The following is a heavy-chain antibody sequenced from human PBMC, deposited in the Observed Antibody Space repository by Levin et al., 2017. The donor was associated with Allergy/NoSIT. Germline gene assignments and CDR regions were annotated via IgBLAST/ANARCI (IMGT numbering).Heavy chain of an antibody. CDR2: IDPSDSYT. J-gene: IGHJ4*02. CDR1: GYSFTRYW. CDR3: VRSPQVAVAGLDH. V-gene: IGHV5-10-1*01. Sequence: GESLKISCKGSGYSFTRYWISWVRQMPGRGLEWMARIDPSDSYTNYSPSFQGHVTISVDKSISTAYLQWSSLKASDTAIYYCVRSPQVAVAGLDHWGQGTPVTVSS. D-gene: IGHD6-19*01.